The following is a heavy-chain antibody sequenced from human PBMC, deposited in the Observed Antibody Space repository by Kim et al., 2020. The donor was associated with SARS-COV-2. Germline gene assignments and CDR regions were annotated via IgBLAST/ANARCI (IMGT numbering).Heavy chain of an antibody. CDR3: ARVHLARSFDY. J-gene: IGHJ4*02. V-gene: IGHV1-2*02. CDR2: T. Sequence: TNYAQKFQGRVTMTRDTSISTAYMELSRLRSDDTAVYYCARVHLARSFDYWGQGTLVTVSS.